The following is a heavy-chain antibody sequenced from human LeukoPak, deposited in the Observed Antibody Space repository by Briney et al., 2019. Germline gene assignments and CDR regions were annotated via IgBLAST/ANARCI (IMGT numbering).Heavy chain of an antibody. D-gene: IGHD3-3*01. J-gene: IGHJ4*02. CDR2: INHSGST. Sequence: PSETLSLTCAVYGVSFSGYYWSWIRQPPGKGLEWIGEINHSGSTNYNPSLKSRVTISVDTSENQFSLKLSSVTAADTAVYYCARGGMTIFGVVIGRAFDYWGQGTLVTVSS. V-gene: IGHV4-34*01. CDR3: ARGGMTIFGVVIGRAFDY. CDR1: GVSFSGYY.